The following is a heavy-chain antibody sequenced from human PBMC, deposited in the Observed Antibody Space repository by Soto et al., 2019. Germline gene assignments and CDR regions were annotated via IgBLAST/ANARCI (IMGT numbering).Heavy chain of an antibody. V-gene: IGHV3-33*01. J-gene: IGHJ5*02. CDR1: GFTFSDYG. D-gene: IGHD2-8*01. CDR2: IWYDGSNK. CDR3: ARSGGPSYCSNGVCYHSWFDP. Sequence: QVQLVESGGGVVQPGRSLRLSCAASGFTFSDYGMHWVRQAPGKGLEWVAVIWYDGSNKYYADSVKGRFTISRDNSKNTLLLQMNSLTAEDTAVYYCARSGGPSYCSNGVCYHSWFDPWGQGNLVTVSS.